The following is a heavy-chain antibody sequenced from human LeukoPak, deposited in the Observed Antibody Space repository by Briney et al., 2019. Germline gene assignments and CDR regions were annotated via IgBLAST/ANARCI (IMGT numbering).Heavy chain of an antibody. CDR1: GFTFSSYA. J-gene: IGHJ4*02. D-gene: IGHD6-19*01. CDR2: ISGSAGST. CDR3: AKGWGPPSIAVAGTGFDY. Sequence: PGGYLRLSCAASGFTFSSYAMSWVRLAPGKGLGWVSAISGSAGSTYYADSVKGRFTISRDNSKNTLYLQMNSLRAEDTAVYYCAKGWGPPSIAVAGTGFDYWGQGTLVTVSS. V-gene: IGHV3-23*01.